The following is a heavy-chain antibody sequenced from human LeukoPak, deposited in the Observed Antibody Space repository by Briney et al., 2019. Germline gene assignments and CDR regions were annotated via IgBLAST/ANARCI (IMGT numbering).Heavy chain of an antibody. CDR3: ARSTNYDSSGYVSGY. Sequence: GESLKISCKGSGYSFTIYLICWVRQMPGKGLEWMGTIYPGDSDTRYSPSFQGQVTISADKSISTAYLQWSSLKASDTAMYYCARSTNYDSSGYVSGYSGQGTLVTVSS. V-gene: IGHV5-51*01. D-gene: IGHD3-22*01. CDR1: GYSFTIYL. CDR2: IYPGDSDT. J-gene: IGHJ4*02.